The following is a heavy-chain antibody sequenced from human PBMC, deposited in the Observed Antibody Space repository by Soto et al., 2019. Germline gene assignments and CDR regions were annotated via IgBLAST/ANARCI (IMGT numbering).Heavy chain of an antibody. V-gene: IGHV1-18*01. CDR2: ISAYNGNT. J-gene: IGHJ4*02. CDR1: GYTFNSYG. D-gene: IGHD3-3*01. CDR3: ARYFWSGQLPFYFDQ. Sequence: QVLLVQSGAEVKKPGASGKVSCKASGYTFNSYGVSWLRQAPGQGLEWMGWISAYNGNTQYSQNRQDRVTMTIYTTTRSASLEVRSLRSDDTAIYYCARYFWSGQLPFYFDQWGQGTLVTVSS.